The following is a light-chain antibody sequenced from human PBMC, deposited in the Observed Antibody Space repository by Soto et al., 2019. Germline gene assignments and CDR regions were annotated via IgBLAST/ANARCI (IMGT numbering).Light chain of an antibody. CDR1: QSISSY. J-gene: IGKJ1*01. CDR3: HQSYRAPTWT. CDR2: AAS. Sequence: DIQMTQSPSSLSASVGDRVTITCRASQSISSYLNWYQLKPGKAPKLLIYAASTLQSGVPSRYSGSGSGTDFTLTISILQPEDFATYYSHQSYRAPTWTFGKGTKVEIK. V-gene: IGKV1-39*01.